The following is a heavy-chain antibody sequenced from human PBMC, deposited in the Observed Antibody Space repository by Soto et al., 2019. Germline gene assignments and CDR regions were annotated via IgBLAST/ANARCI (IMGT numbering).Heavy chain of an antibody. V-gene: IGHV4-4*07. D-gene: IGHD7-27*01. CDR3: ARDLLGGTGDLVY. CDR1: GGSISSYY. Sequence: SETLSLTCTVSGGSISSYYWNWIRQPAGKGLEWIGRIYTSGSTNYNPSLKSRVTMSVDTSKNQFSRKLSSVTAADPAVYYCARDLLGGTGDLVYWGQGTLVTVSS. CDR2: IYTSGST. J-gene: IGHJ4*02.